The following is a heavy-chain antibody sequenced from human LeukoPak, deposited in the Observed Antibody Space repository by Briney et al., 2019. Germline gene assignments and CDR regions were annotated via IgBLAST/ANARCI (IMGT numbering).Heavy chain of an antibody. Sequence: SSETLSLTCTVSGGSISSGGYYWSWIRQPAGKGLEWIGRIYTSGSTNYNPSLKSRVTMSVDTSKNQFSLKLSSVTAADTAVYYCARDGMTTLANDAFDIWGQGTMVTVSS. CDR3: ARDGMTTLANDAFDI. D-gene: IGHD4-11*01. V-gene: IGHV4-61*02. J-gene: IGHJ3*02. CDR1: GGSISSGGYY. CDR2: IYTSGST.